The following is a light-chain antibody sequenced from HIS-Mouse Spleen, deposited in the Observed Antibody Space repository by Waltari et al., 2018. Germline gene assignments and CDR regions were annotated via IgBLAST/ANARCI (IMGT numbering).Light chain of an antibody. CDR3: QVWDSSSDHPYV. V-gene: IGLV3-21*03. Sequence: SYVLTQPPSVSVGPGKTARITCGGNNIGSKSWHWYQQKPGQAPVLVVYDDSDRPSGIPERFSGSNSGNTATLTISRVEAGDEADYYCQVWDSSSDHPYVFGTGTKVTVL. J-gene: IGLJ1*01. CDR2: DDS. CDR1: NIGSKS.